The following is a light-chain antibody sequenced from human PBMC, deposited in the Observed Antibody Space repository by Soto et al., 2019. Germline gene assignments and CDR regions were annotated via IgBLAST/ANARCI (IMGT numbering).Light chain of an antibody. J-gene: IGKJ4*01. V-gene: IGKV3-20*01. CDR3: QQYGSSPLT. Sequence: ESVSTQSPGTLSLSRGERATRSCRASQSVSSSYLAWYQQKPGQAPRLLIYGASSRATGIPDRFSGSGSGTDFTLTISRLEPEDFAVYYCQQYGSSPLTFGGGTKVDIK. CDR1: QSVSSSY. CDR2: GAS.